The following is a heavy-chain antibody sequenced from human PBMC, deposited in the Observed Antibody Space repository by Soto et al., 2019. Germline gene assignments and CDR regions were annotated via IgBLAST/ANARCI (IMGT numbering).Heavy chain of an antibody. V-gene: IGHV3-64D*06. D-gene: IGHD2-2*02. CDR1: GFTFRSYA. Sequence: GGSLSLSCSAPGFTFRSYAMHWVRQAPGKGLEYVSAISSNGGSTYYADSVKRRFTISRDNSKNTLYLQMSSLRVEDTAVYYCVKDLDLGGPAAIRSYSDGRDAWGQGTTVSVS. J-gene: IGHJ6*02. CDR2: ISSNGGST. CDR3: VKDLDLGGPAAIRSYSDGRDA.